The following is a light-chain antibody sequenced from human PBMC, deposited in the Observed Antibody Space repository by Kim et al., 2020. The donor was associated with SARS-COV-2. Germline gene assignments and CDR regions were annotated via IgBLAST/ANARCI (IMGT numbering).Light chain of an antibody. V-gene: IGLV1-40*01. J-gene: IGLJ2*01. Sequence: QSVLTQPPSVSGAPGQRVTISCTGSSSNIGAGYDVHWYQQLPGAAPKLFIYGNNNRPSGVPDRFSGYKSGTSASLAITGLQAEDEADYYCQSYDSSLSGDVVFGGGTQLTVL. CDR2: GNN. CDR3: QSYDSSLSGDVV. CDR1: SSNIGAGYD.